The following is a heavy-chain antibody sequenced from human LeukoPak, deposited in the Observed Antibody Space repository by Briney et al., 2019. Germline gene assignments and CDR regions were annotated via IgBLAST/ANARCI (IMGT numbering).Heavy chain of an antibody. CDR3: ARDEN. Sequence: GGSLRLPCAASGFTFSNFWMSWVRQAPGKGLEWVANMNQDGSEKYYLDSVKGRFTISRDNAKSSLYLQMNSLRAEDTAVYYCARDENWGQGTQVTVSS. V-gene: IGHV3-7*04. CDR2: MNQDGSEK. J-gene: IGHJ4*02. CDR1: GFTFSNFW.